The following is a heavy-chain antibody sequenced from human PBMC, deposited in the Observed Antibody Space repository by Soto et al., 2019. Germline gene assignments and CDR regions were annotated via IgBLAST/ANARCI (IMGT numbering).Heavy chain of an antibody. CDR1: GYSFATYG. J-gene: IGHJ5*02. CDR2: ISAHNGDT. Sequence: GASVKVSCKASGYSFATYGFSWVRQAPGQGLECVGWISAHNGDTHYSQKFQGRVTLTTDTSTNTGYMGLRSLRSEDTAVYYCARGYCTNGVCPFWFDPWGQGTLVTVSS. D-gene: IGHD2-8*01. V-gene: IGHV1-18*04. CDR3: ARGYCTNGVCPFWFDP.